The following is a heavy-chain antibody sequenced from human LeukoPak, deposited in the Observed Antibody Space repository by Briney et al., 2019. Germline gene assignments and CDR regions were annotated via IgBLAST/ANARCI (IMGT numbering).Heavy chain of an antibody. CDR1: GFTVSSNY. V-gene: IGHV3-53*01. CDR2: IYSGGST. D-gene: IGHD5-24*01. CDR3: ARVSWKREMATIGRLRDCDFCFDY. Sequence: GGSLRLSCAASGFTVSSNYMSWVRQAPGKGLEWVSVIYSGGSTYYADSVKGRFTISRDNSKNTLYLQMNSLRAEDTAVYYCARVSWKREMATIGRLRDCDFCFDYWGQGTLVTVSS. J-gene: IGHJ4*02.